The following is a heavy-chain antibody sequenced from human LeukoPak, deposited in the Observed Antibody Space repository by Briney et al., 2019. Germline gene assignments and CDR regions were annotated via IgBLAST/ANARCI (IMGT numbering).Heavy chain of an antibody. Sequence: GESLKISCKGSGYSFTSYWIGWVRQMPGKGLEWMGIIYPGDSDTRYSPSFQGQVTISADKSISIAYLQWSSLKASDTAMYYCARLRKGSGYSYGYDYWGQGTLVTVSS. CDR2: IYPGDSDT. J-gene: IGHJ4*02. CDR3: ARLRKGSGYSYGYDY. CDR1: GYSFTSYW. D-gene: IGHD5-18*01. V-gene: IGHV5-51*01.